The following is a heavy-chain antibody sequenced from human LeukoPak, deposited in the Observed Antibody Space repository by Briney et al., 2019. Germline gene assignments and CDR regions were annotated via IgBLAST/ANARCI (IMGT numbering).Heavy chain of an antibody. V-gene: IGHV4-38-2*01. CDR1: GYSISSGYY. Sequence: PSETLSLTCAVSGYSISSGYYWGWIRQPPGKGLEWIGSIYHSGSTHYNPSLKSRVTISVDTSKNQFSLKLSSVTAADTAVYYCARQGGYSSSSEFDYWGQGTLVTVSS. J-gene: IGHJ4*02. CDR3: ARQGGYSSSSEFDY. D-gene: IGHD6-6*01. CDR2: IYHSGST.